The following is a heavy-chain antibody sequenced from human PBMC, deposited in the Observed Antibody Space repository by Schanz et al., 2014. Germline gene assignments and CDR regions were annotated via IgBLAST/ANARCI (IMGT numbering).Heavy chain of an antibody. J-gene: IGHJ5*02. CDR3: AKDQLANYRGSGYNWFDP. CDR2: ISNDGSDE. CDR1: GFTFSRYA. V-gene: IGHV3-30*04. D-gene: IGHD3-10*01. Sequence: QVQLVESGGGVVQPGRSVRLSCAASGFTFSRYAMHWVRQAPGKGLEWVAVISNDGSDEHYADSVKGRFTISRDNSKNTLYLQMNSLRADDTAVYYCAKDQLANYRGSGYNWFDPWGQGTLVTVSS.